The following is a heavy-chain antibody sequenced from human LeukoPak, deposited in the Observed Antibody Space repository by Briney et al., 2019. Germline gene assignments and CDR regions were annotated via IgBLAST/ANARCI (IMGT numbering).Heavy chain of an antibody. CDR2: ISNTGVRT. CDR1: GFTFSTFA. J-gene: IGHJ4*02. V-gene: IGHV3-23*01. D-gene: IGHD5-18*01. Sequence: PGGSLRLSCAVSGFTFSTFAMNWVRQAPGKGLEWVSFISNTGVRTHYADSVKGRFTISRDNSKNTLYLQMDSLSAEDTAVYYCVKVDTWGQGTLVTVSS. CDR3: VKVDT.